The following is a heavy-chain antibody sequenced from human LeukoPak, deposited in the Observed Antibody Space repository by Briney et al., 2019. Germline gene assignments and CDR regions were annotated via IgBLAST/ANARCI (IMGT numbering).Heavy chain of an antibody. CDR1: GFTFTNYA. D-gene: IGHD3-22*01. J-gene: IGHJ4*02. Sequence: GGSLRLSCAASGFTFTNYAMSWVREAPGKGLEGVSVLTGSGGSTYFADSVKGRFTISRDNSKNTLYLQMNSLRAEDTAVYYCAKAVSGYYYDSSGYYSLQFDYWGQGTLVTVSS. CDR3: AKAVSGYYYDSSGYYSLQFDY. CDR2: LTGSGGST. V-gene: IGHV3-23*01.